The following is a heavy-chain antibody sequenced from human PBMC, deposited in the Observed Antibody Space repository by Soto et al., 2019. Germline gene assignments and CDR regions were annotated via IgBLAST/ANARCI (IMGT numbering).Heavy chain of an antibody. D-gene: IGHD1-26*01. Sequence: PGGSLRLSFAAFGLTFSNYDMHWVRQAPGEGLEWGSGIGAASDTYYPVSVQGRFTVSRDNAKKSLYREMNSLRAGDTAVYYCARQHSWSYGGDAFDIWGQGTMVTVSS. J-gene: IGHJ3*02. CDR3: ARQHSWSYGGDAFDI. CDR2: IGAASDT. CDR1: GLTFSNYD. V-gene: IGHV3-13*01.